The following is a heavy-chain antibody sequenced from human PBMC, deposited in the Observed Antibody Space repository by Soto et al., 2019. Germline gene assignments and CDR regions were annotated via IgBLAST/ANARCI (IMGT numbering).Heavy chain of an antibody. CDR1: GFTFSNYA. Sequence: GGSLRLSCAASGFTFSNYAMSWVRQAPGKGLEWISTISGSGGSTYYADSVKGRFTISRDNSENTLYLQMNSLRAEDTAVYYCAKGQSTYYDFWSRYYDWFDPWGQGTLVTVSS. CDR3: AKGQSTYYDFWSRYYDWFDP. V-gene: IGHV3-23*01. J-gene: IGHJ5*02. CDR2: ISGSGGST. D-gene: IGHD3-3*01.